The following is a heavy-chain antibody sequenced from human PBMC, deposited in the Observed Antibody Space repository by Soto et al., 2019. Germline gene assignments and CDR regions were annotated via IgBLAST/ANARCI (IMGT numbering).Heavy chain of an antibody. D-gene: IGHD2-8*02. V-gene: IGHV5-51*01. CDR3: ARQFQYNTGGGNYYYGLDV. J-gene: IGHJ6*02. Sequence: PGESLKISCEASGYSFNNYWIAWVRQMPGKGLEWMGIIYPADSDTRYSPSFQGQVTISADKYISTAYLQWSSLKASDTAMYYCARQFQYNTGGGNYYYGLDVGGLGTTVTVSS. CDR1: GYSFNNYW. CDR2: IYPADSDT.